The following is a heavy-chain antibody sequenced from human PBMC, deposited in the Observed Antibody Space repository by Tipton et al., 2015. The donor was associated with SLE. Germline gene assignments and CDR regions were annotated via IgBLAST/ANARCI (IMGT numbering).Heavy chain of an antibody. Sequence: SLRLSCAGSGFIFSTSVMSWVRQAPGMGLEWVSVIYSTGNTNYAASVKGRFTISRDNSKNTLYLQMNSLRTEDTAVYYCASSLLTVFAGFDYWGQGTLVTVSS. CDR2: IYSTGNT. J-gene: IGHJ4*02. D-gene: IGHD3-3*01. CDR3: ASSLLTVFAGFDY. CDR1: GFIFSTSV. V-gene: IGHV3-23*05.